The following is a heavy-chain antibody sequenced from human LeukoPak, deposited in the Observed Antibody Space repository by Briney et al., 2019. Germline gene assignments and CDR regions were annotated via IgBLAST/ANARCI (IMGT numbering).Heavy chain of an antibody. CDR3: ARGRPSGYSYGCDY. D-gene: IGHD5-18*01. V-gene: IGHV3-48*03. J-gene: IGHJ4*02. CDR2: ISIRSSTI. CDR1: GFTFISYE. Sequence: PGGSLRLSCAASGFTFISYEMNWVRQAPGKGLEWISYISIRSSTIYYADSVKGRFTISRDDAANSLYLQMNSLRVEDTALYYCARGRPSGYSYGCDYWGQGTLVTVSS.